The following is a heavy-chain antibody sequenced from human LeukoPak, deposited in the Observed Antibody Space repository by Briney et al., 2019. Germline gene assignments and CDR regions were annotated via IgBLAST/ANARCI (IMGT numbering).Heavy chain of an antibody. Sequence: ASVKVSCKASGYTFTSYDINCVRQATGQGLEWMGWMDPNSGNAGFALKFQGRVTMTRNTPISTASMELSSLRSDDTAVYYCARGLLTQRDGYKTLYYWGQGSLVTVSS. CDR3: ARGLLTQRDGYKTLYY. D-gene: IGHD5-24*01. CDR2: MDPNSGNA. V-gene: IGHV1-8*01. CDR1: GYTFTSYD. J-gene: IGHJ4*02.